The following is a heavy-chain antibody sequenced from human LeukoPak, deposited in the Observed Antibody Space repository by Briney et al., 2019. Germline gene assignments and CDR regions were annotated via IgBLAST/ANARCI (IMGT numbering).Heavy chain of an antibody. CDR1: GYTFTSYG. D-gene: IGHD4-17*01. V-gene: IGHV1-18*01. CDR2: ISAYNGNT. Sequence: ASVKVSCKASGYTFTSYGISWVRQAPGQGLEWMGWISAYNGNTNYARKLQGRVTMTTDTSTSTAYMELRSLRSDDTAVYYCARAIRYGDYDLYYFDYWGQGTLVTVSS. J-gene: IGHJ4*02. CDR3: ARAIRYGDYDLYYFDY.